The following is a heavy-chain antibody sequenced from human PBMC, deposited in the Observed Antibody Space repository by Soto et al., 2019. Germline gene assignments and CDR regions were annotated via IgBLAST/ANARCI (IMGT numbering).Heavy chain of an antibody. Sequence: QVQLVQSGAEVKKPGSSVKVSCKASGGTFSSYAISWVRQAPGQGLEWMGGIIPIFGTANYAQKFQGRVTITADESTSTAYMELSSLRSEDTAVYYCARERVGATSTEHNYYSGGMDVWGQGTTVTVSS. V-gene: IGHV1-69*01. CDR3: ARERVGATSTEHNYYSGGMDV. CDR1: GGTFSSYA. CDR2: IIPIFGTA. J-gene: IGHJ6*02. D-gene: IGHD1-26*01.